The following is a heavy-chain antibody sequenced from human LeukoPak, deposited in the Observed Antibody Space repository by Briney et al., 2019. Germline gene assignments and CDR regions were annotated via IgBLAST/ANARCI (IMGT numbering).Heavy chain of an antibody. V-gene: IGHV3-23*01. D-gene: IGHD6-19*01. CDR1: GFTFRRYG. CDR2: INTRGDNT. Sequence: GGTLRLSCAASGFTFRRYGMTWVCQAPGKRLEWVSSINTRGDNTYYGGSVKGRFTISRDNSKNTLYLQMNSLRADDTAVYYCAKDIAVAGTLDYWGQGTLVTVSS. J-gene: IGHJ4*02. CDR3: AKDIAVAGTLDY.